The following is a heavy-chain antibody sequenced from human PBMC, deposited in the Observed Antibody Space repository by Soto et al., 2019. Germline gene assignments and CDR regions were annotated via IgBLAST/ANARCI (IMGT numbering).Heavy chain of an antibody. V-gene: IGHV3-23*01. CDR1: GFTFSNSA. D-gene: IGHD1-26*01. CDR3: AKDLGVEGATVRAFDI. J-gene: IGHJ3*02. Sequence: EVQLLESGGGLVQPGGSLRLSCAASGFTFSNSALNWVRQAPGKGLEWVSLLTGSGSASNTYYADSVKGRFTSSRDNSKNMLCMQIKNLRGDDTAVYYCAKDLGVEGATVRAFDIWGLGTMVTVSS. CDR2: LTGSGSASNT.